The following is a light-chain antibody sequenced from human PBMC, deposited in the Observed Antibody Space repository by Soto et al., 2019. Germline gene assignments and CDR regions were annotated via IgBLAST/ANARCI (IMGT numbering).Light chain of an antibody. J-gene: IGKJ5*01. Sequence: DIQMTQSPSSLSASVGDRITITCRASENIARHLNWYQQKPGKATNLLIYAASNLQNGVPLRFRGGGSGTDFALTISNLQPKDFATYYCQRSYSTLSISFGQGTRLEIK. CDR2: AAS. CDR1: ENIARH. CDR3: QRSYSTLSIS. V-gene: IGKV1-39*01.